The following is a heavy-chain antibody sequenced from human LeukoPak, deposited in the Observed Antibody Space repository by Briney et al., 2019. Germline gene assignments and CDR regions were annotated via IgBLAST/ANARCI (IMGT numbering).Heavy chain of an antibody. V-gene: IGHV3-11*01. CDR3: VRDIRYIGSTFYYDL. D-gene: IGHD1-26*01. J-gene: IGHJ4*02. CDR1: GFTFSVYE. Sequence: GGSLRLSCVASGFTFSVYEMSWIRQAPGKGLEWISFITSGDSSVEYADSVKGRFTISRDNDKSSLYLQMNTLRAEDTAVYYCVRDIRYIGSTFYYDLWGQGTLLTVSS. CDR2: ITSGDSSV.